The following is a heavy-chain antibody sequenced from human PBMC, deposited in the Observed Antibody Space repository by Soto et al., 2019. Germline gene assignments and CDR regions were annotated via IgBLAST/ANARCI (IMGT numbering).Heavy chain of an antibody. CDR3: ANGGIAVGDTFHY. J-gene: IGHJ4*02. D-gene: IGHD6-19*01. Sequence: HPGGSLRLSCAASGLTFSTYAMSWVRRAPGKGLEWVSSITGSGGGSFHADSVKGRFTISRDNSKNTLFLQMNTVRVEDTAVYYCANGGIAVGDTFHYWGQGTLVTVSS. V-gene: IGHV3-23*01. CDR2: ITGSGGGS. CDR1: GLTFSTYA.